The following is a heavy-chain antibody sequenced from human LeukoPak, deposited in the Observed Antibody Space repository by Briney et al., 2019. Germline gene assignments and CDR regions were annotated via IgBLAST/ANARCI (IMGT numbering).Heavy chain of an antibody. CDR2: IGGSGDHT. CDR1: GLIFSNYP. J-gene: IGHJ6*04. Sequence: GGSLRLSCGVSGLIFSNYPMTWVRQSPGKGLECVLCIGGSGDHTYYADSVKGRFTISRDNSKHTLFLQMNSLRAEDTALYYCVKGGTSSRTNVWGNGTTVTVSS. V-gene: IGHV3-23*01. CDR3: VKGGTSSRTNV. D-gene: IGHD1-26*01.